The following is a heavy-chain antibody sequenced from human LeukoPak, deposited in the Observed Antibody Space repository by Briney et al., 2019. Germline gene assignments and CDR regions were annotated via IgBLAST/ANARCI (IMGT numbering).Heavy chain of an antibody. CDR3: ARPGASGDYIDY. CDR1: GGSIGSSSYY. CDR2: IYYSGST. D-gene: IGHD3-10*01. Sequence: SETLSLTCTVSGGSIGSSSYYWGWIRQPPGKGLEWIGSIYYSGSTYYNPSLKSRVTISVDTSKNQFSLKLSSVTAADTAVYYCARPGASGDYIDYWGQGTLVTVSS. J-gene: IGHJ4*02. V-gene: IGHV4-39*01.